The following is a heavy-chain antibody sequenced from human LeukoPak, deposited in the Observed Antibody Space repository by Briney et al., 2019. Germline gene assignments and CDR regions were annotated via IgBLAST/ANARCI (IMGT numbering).Heavy chain of an antibody. CDR1: GGFISRYY. Sequence: SETLSLTCTVSGGFISRYYWSWIRQPPGKGLEWIGYADHSGDTKHNPSLKSRVTISVDTSKRQISLKLRSVTAADTATYFCARAAMDDSLWRGYKSFYFDNWGQGTLVTVSS. D-gene: IGHD3-3*01. V-gene: IGHV4-59*01. CDR3: ARAAMDDSLWRGYKSFYFDN. CDR2: ADHSGDT. J-gene: IGHJ4*02.